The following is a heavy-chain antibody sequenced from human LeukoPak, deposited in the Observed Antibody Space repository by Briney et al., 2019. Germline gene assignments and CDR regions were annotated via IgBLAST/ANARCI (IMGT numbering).Heavy chain of an antibody. D-gene: IGHD3-10*01. Sequence: SQTLSLTCTVSGGSISSGDYYWSWIRQPPGKGLEWIGYIYYSGSTYYNPSLKSRVTISVDTSKNQFSLKLSSVTAADTAVYYCARVIAIWFWEFRYYFDYWGQGTLVTVSS. V-gene: IGHV4-30-4*01. CDR2: IYYSGST. CDR1: GGSISSGDYY. J-gene: IGHJ4*02. CDR3: ARVIAIWFWEFRYYFDY.